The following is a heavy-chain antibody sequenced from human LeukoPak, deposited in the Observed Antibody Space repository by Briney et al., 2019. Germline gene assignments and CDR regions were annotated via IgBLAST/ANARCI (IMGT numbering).Heavy chain of an antibody. CDR1: GGSISSSSYY. Sequence: PSETLSLTCTVSGGSISSSSYYWSWIRQPPGKGLEWIGYIYYSGSTNYNPSLKSRVTISVDTSKNQFSLKLSSVTAADTAVYYCASQKLGYCSSTSCYSGGLFPFDYWGQGTLVTVSS. CDR3: ASQKLGYCSSTSCYSGGLFPFDY. CDR2: IYYSGST. D-gene: IGHD2-2*01. J-gene: IGHJ4*02. V-gene: IGHV4-61*01.